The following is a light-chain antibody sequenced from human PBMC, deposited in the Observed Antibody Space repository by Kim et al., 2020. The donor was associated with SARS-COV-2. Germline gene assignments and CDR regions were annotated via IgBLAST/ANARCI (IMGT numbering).Light chain of an antibody. CDR2: ETS. V-gene: IGKV3-11*01. CDR3: QQRTNWLFT. Sequence: LSPGETATLSCRASQSVNSYLAWYQQKPGQAPRLLIYETSKRATGIPARFSGSGSGTDFTLNISSLEPEDFAVYFCQQRTNWLFTFGPGTKVDIK. J-gene: IGKJ3*01. CDR1: QSVNSY.